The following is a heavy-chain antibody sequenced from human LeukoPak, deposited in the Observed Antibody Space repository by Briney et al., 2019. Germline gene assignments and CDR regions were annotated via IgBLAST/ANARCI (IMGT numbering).Heavy chain of an antibody. J-gene: IGHJ4*02. CDR2: IYSCGST. CDR3: AKGGWIAAAGGYFDY. CDR1: GFTVSSNY. Sequence: GGSLRLSCAASGFTVSSNYMSWVRQAPGKGLEWVSVIYSCGSTYYADSVKGRFTISRDNSKNTLYLQMNSLRAEDTAVYYCAKGGWIAAAGGYFDYWGQGTLVTVSS. V-gene: IGHV3-53*01. D-gene: IGHD6-13*01.